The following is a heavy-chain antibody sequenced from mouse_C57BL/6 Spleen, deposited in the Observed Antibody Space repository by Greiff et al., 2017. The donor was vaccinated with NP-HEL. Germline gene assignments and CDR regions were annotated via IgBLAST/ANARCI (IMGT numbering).Heavy chain of an antibody. CDR3: ARGADYSNYEGYFDV. Sequence: VQLQQSGPELVKPGASVKISCKASGYAFSSSWMNWVKQRPGKGLEWIGRIYPGDGDTNYNGKFKGKATLTADKSSSTAYMQLSSLTSEDSAVYVCARGADYSNYEGYFDVWGTGTTVTVSS. CDR1: GYAFSSSW. J-gene: IGHJ1*03. CDR2: IYPGDGDT. V-gene: IGHV1-82*01. D-gene: IGHD2-5*01.